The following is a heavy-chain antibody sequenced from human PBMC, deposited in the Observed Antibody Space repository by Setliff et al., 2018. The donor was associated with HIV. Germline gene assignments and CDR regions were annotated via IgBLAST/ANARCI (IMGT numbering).Heavy chain of an antibody. CDR1: GGTFSRYA. J-gene: IGHJ5*02. CDR2: IIPIFGTA. D-gene: IGHD3-22*01. CDR3: ADSSGYYWNWFDP. Sequence: GASVKVSCKASGGTFSRYAISWVRQAPGQGLEWMGGIIPIFGTANYAQKFQGRVTITADESTSTAYMELSSLRSEDTAVYYCADSSGYYWNWFDPWGQGTLVTVSS. V-gene: IGHV1-69*13.